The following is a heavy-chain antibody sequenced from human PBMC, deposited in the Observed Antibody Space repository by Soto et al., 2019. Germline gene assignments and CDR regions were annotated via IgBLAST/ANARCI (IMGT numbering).Heavy chain of an antibody. CDR2: ISSSSSYI. D-gene: IGHD5-12*01. CDR1: GFTFSSYS. Sequence: GGSLRLSCAASGFTFSSYSMNWVRQAPGKGLEWVSSISSSSSYIYYADSVKGRFTISRDNAKNSLYLQMNSLRAEDTAVYYCARENYGIVATKNQDSPYGMDVWGQGTTVTVSS. V-gene: IGHV3-21*01. J-gene: IGHJ6*02. CDR3: ARENYGIVATKNQDSPYGMDV.